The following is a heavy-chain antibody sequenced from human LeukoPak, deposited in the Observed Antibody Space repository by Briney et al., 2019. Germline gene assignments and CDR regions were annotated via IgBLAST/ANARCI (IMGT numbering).Heavy chain of an antibody. V-gene: IGHV1-2*02. J-gene: IGHJ4*02. CDR1: GYTFTDYF. Sequence: ASVKVSYKGSGYTFTDYFIQWVRQAPGHGLEWMGWLHAKSGDTKYAQKFQGRFTMTRDTSVSTAYMELSSLRSDDTAVYYCARELNCGAICTWGQGTLVTVSS. CDR3: ARELNCGAICT. D-gene: IGHD2-21*01. CDR2: LHAKSGDT.